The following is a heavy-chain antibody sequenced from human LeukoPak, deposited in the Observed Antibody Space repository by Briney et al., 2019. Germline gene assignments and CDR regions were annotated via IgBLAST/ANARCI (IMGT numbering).Heavy chain of an antibody. CDR2: IYHSGST. CDR1: GGSISSYY. D-gene: IGHD2-15*01. Sequence: SETLSLTCTVSGGSISSYYWGWIRQPPGKGLEWIGSIYHSGSTYYNPSLKSRVTISVDTSKNQFSLKLSSVTAADTAVYYCARPIGGGGDCYGQGTLVTVSS. V-gene: IGHV4-38-2*02. J-gene: IGHJ4*02. CDR3: ARPIGGGGDC.